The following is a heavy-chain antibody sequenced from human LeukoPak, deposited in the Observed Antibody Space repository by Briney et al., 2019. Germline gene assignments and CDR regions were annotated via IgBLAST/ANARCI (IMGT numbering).Heavy chain of an antibody. CDR2: IYSGGST. V-gene: IGHV3-53*01. D-gene: IGHD5-18*01. Sequence: GGSLRLSCAASGFTVSSNYMSWVRQAPGKGLEWVSVIYSGGSTYYADSVKGRFTISRDNFKNTLYLQMNSLRAEDTAVYYCAREGYSYRGFDYWGQGTLVTVSS. CDR1: GFTVSSNY. CDR3: AREGYSYRGFDY. J-gene: IGHJ4*02.